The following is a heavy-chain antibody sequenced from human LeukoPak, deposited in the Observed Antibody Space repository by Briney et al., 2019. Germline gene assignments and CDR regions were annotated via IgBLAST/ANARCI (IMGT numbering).Heavy chain of an antibody. V-gene: IGHV4-39*07. Sequence: ASETLSLTCTVSGGSISSSSYYWGWIRQPPGKGLEWIGSVYYSGSTYYNPSLKSRITISVDTSNNQFSLKLSSVTAADTAVYYCARLSGYSSGHYYSDYWGQGTLVTVSS. J-gene: IGHJ4*02. D-gene: IGHD3-22*01. CDR2: VYYSGST. CDR1: GGSISSSSYY. CDR3: ARLSGYSSGHYYSDY.